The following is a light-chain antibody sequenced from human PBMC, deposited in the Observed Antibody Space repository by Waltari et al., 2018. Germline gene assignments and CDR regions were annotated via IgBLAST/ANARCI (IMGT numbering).Light chain of an antibody. CDR1: QSISMA. V-gene: IGKV3-20*01. J-gene: IGKJ1*01. CDR3: QHYLRLPVT. CDR2: GAS. Sequence: SCRASQSISMALTWYQQKPGQAPRLLIYGASTRAPGIPDRFSGSGSGTDFSLTISRLEPDDFAVYYCQHYLRLPVTFGQGTTVEI.